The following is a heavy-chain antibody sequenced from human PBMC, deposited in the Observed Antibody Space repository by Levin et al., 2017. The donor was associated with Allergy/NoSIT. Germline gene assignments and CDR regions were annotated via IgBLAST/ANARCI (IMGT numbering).Heavy chain of an antibody. CDR1: GFSFSTYA. D-gene: IGHD2-2*02. Sequence: PGGSLRLSCAASGFSFSTYAMSWVRQAPGKGLDWVSSISGNGASTYYADSVKGRFTISRDNSKNTLYLQMNSLRAEDTAVYFCAKASCSSIRCYRFDKWGQGALVTVSS. J-gene: IGHJ5*02. CDR2: ISGNGAST. CDR3: AKASCSSIRCYRFDK. V-gene: IGHV3-23*01.